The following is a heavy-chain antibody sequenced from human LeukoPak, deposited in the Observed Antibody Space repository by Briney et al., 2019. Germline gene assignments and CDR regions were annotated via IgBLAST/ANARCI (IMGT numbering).Heavy chain of an antibody. V-gene: IGHV3-21*01. D-gene: IGHD5-24*01. CDR2: ISSSNSYI. CDR1: GLTFSSYS. J-gene: IGHJ3*02. Sequence: GGSLRLSCAAPGLTFSSYSMNWVRQAPGKGPEWVSSISSSNSYIYYADSVKGRFTISRDNAKNSLYLQMNSLRAEDTAVYYCARGDGPGIFDIWGQGTMVTVSS. CDR3: ARGDGPGIFDI.